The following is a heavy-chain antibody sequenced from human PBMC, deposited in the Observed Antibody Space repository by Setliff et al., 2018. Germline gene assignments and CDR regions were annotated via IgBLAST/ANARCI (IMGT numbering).Heavy chain of an antibody. Sequence: SETLSLTCTVSGGSISSGGYYWSWIRQPPGKGLEWIGRIYYRGDTYYNASLKGRLTISVDTSKNQFTLKVISVTAADTAVYYCARLSCSSNSCPFDYWVQGTLVTVSS. CDR1: GGSISSGGYY. CDR3: ARLSCSSNSCPFDY. D-gene: IGHD2-2*01. CDR2: IYYRGDT. V-gene: IGHV4-39*06. J-gene: IGHJ4*02.